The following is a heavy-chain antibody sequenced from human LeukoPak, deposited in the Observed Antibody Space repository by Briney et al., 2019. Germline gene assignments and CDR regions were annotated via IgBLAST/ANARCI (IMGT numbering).Heavy chain of an antibody. D-gene: IGHD6-6*01. CDR2: ISAYNGNT. V-gene: IGHV1-18*01. Sequence: ASVKVSCKASGYTFTSYGISWVRQAPGQGLEWMGWISAYNGNTNYAQKLQGRVTMTTDTSTSTAYMELRSLRSDDTAVYYCARGRLERAARTKNWFDPWGQGTLVTVSS. CDR1: GYTFTSYG. CDR3: ARGRLERAARTKNWFDP. J-gene: IGHJ5*02.